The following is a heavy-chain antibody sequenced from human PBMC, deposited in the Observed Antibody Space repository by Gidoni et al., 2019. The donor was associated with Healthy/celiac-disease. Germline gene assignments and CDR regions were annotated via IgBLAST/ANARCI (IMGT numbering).Heavy chain of an antibody. V-gene: IGHV4-38-2*01. CDR3: ARAIRDDYVGGSYRSIGMDV. D-gene: IGHD3-16*02. CDR1: GYSISSGYY. CDR2: IYHSGST. J-gene: IGHJ6*02. Sequence: QVQLQESGPGLVKPSETLSLTCAVSGYSISSGYYWGWIRQPPGKGLEGIGRIYHSGSTYYNPSLKSRVTISVDTSKNQFSLKLSSVTAADTAVYYCARAIRDDYVGGSYRSIGMDVWGQGTTVTVSS.